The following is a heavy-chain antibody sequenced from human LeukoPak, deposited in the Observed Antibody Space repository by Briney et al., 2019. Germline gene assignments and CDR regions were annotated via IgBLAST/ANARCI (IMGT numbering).Heavy chain of an antibody. CDR1: GGSISSGDYS. V-gene: IGHV4-30-2*01. CDR3: ARDLLWFGEAYFDY. CDR2: IYHSGRT. D-gene: IGHD3-10*01. Sequence: SETLSLTCDVSGGSISSGDYSWSWIRQPPGKGLEWIGYIYHSGRTYYNPSLKSRVTISIDRSKNQFSLKLSSVTAADTAVYYCARDLLWFGEAYFDYWGQGTLVTVSS. J-gene: IGHJ4*02.